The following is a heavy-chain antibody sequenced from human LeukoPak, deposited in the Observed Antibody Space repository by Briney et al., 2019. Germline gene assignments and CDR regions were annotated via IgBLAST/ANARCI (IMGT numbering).Heavy chain of an antibody. J-gene: IGHJ4*01. Sequence: GGSLRLSCVASGFTFSSDWMSWVRQAPGKGLEWVANIKQDGSEKNYVESVKGRFTISRDNAKNSLYLQTNSLRAEDTAVYYCARAGQEWFGELGFDQWGHGTLVIVSS. CDR3: ARAGQEWFGELGFDQ. V-gene: IGHV3-7*01. D-gene: IGHD3-10*01. CDR2: IKQDGSEK. CDR1: GFTFSSDW.